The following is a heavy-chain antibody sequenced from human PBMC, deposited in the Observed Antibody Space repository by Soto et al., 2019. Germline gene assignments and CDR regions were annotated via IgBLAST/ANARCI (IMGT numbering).Heavy chain of an antibody. CDR1: GDSMTSGDYS. Sequence: QLQLQESGSRLVKSSQTLSLTCTVSGDSMTSGDYSWSWIRQPPGKGQEWLGYIYRTGNTHYSPSLKSRVSISQDRSKNQFSLELTSVTAADTAVYYCARGDYQYSIDYWGQGTLVTVSS. CDR3: ARGDYQYSIDY. CDR2: IYRTGNT. D-gene: IGHD2-2*01. J-gene: IGHJ4*02. V-gene: IGHV4-30-2*01.